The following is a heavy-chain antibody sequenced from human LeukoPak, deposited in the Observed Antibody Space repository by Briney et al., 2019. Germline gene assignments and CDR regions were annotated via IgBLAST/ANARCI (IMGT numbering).Heavy chain of an antibody. CDR1: GFSFSSYW. D-gene: IGHD1-14*01. Sequence: GGSLRLSCAASGFSFSSYWMSWVRQAPGKGLEWVANIKQDGSEMYYVDSVKGRFTISRDNAKSSVDLQMNRLRAEDTAVYYCARGLGYNIYWGQGTLVTVSS. V-gene: IGHV3-7*03. J-gene: IGHJ4*02. CDR2: IKQDGSEM. CDR3: ARGLGYNIY.